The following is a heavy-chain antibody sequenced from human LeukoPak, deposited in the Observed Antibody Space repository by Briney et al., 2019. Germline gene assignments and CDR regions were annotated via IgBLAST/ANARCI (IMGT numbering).Heavy chain of an antibody. J-gene: IGHJ4*02. Sequence: SETLSRTCAVDGVSCSGYYWSWIRQPPGKGREWSGEINHSTSTNDNPSLKSRVTISVDTSKNQFSLKLSYVTAADTAVYYCARAPSTSLGNDYWGQGTLVTVSS. CDR1: GVSCSGYY. V-gene: IGHV4-34*01. CDR2: INHSTST. CDR3: ARAPSTSLGNDY. D-gene: IGHD2-2*01.